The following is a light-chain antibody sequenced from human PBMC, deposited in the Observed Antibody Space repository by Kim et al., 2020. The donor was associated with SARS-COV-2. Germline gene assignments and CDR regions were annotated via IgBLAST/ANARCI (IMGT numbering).Light chain of an antibody. Sequence: SLSPGEGATLSCRASQIVNSYYLAWYQQKPGQAPRLLIYGASTRATGIPDRFSGSGSGTDLTLTISRLEAEDSALYYCQHFGSSPTFGQGTKLEI. J-gene: IGKJ2*01. CDR1: QIVNSYY. CDR3: QHFGSSPT. CDR2: GAS. V-gene: IGKV3-20*01.